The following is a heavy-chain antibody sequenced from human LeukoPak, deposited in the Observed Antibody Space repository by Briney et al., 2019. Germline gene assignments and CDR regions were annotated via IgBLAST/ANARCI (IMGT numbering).Heavy chain of an antibody. CDR1: GFTFSSYA. CDR3: ARDGGEMATRSSYYFDY. J-gene: IGHJ4*02. Sequence: GGSLRLSCAASGFTFSSYAMHWVRQAPGKGLEWVAVISYDGSNKYYADSVKGRFAISRDNSKSTLYLQMNSLRAEDTAVYYCARDGGEMATRSSYYFDYWGQGTLVTVSS. V-gene: IGHV3-30*09. CDR2: ISYDGSNK. D-gene: IGHD5-24*01.